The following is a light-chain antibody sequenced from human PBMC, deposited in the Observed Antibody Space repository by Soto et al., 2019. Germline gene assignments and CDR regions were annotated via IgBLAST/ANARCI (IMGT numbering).Light chain of an antibody. Sequence: QSALTQPASVSGSPGQSITISCTGTSSDVGSYNLVSWYQQHPGKAPKLMIYEGSKRPSGVSNRFSGSKSGNTASLTISGFQSEEEADYYCCSYAGSSTRVVFGGGTKVTVL. J-gene: IGLJ2*01. CDR1: SSDVGSYNL. CDR2: EGS. CDR3: CSYAGSSTRVV. V-gene: IGLV2-23*01.